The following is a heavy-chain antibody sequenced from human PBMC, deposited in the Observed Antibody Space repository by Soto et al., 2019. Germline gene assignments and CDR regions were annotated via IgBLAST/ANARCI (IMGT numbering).Heavy chain of an antibody. J-gene: IGHJ6*03. CDR1: GFTFSGSA. D-gene: IGHD6-13*01. CDR2: IRSKANSYAT. Sequence: GGSLRLSCAASGFTFSGSAMHWVRQASGKGLEWVGRIRSKANSYATAYAASVKGRFTISRDDSKNTAYLQMNSLKTEDTAVYYCTSSTLAAAGYYYYYYYMDVWGKGTTVTVSS. V-gene: IGHV3-73*01. CDR3: TSSTLAAAGYYYYYYYMDV.